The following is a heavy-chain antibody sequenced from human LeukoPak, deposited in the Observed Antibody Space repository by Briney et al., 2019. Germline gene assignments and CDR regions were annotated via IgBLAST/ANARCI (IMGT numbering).Heavy chain of an antibody. CDR1: GFTFSSYE. CDR3: ARDLSSGYYFSWVDAFDI. V-gene: IGHV3-48*03. D-gene: IGHD3-22*01. Sequence: GGSLRLSCAASGFTFSSYEMNWVRQAPGKGLEWVSYISSSGSTIYYADSVKGRFTISRDNAKNSLYLQMNSLRAEDTAVYYCARDLSSGYYFSWVDAFDIWGQGTMVTVSS. CDR2: ISSSGSTI. J-gene: IGHJ3*02.